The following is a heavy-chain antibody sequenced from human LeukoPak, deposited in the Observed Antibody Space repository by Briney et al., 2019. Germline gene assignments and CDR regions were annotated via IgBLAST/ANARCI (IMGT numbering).Heavy chain of an antibody. Sequence: SETLSLTCTVSGGSISSSSYYWGWIRQPPGKGLEWIGSIYYSGSTYYNPSLKSRVTISVDTSKNQFSLKLSSVTAADTAVYYCARDLRSGGDYWGQGTLVTVSS. J-gene: IGHJ4*02. D-gene: IGHD2-15*01. CDR2: IYYSGST. V-gene: IGHV4-39*07. CDR1: GGSISSSSYY. CDR3: ARDLRSGGDY.